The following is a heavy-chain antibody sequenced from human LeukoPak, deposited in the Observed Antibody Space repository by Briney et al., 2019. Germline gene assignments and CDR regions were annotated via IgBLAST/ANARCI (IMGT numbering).Heavy chain of an antibody. D-gene: IGHD3-10*01. Sequence: GGSLRLSCAASGFTFSSYWMSWVRQAPGKGLEWVANIKQDGSEKYYVDSVKGRFTISRDNAKNSLYLQMYSLRAEDTAVYYCARVSSKATVRGLITKKNYYYYYMDVWGKGTTVTISS. V-gene: IGHV3-7*01. J-gene: IGHJ6*03. CDR1: GFTFSSYW. CDR3: ARVSSKATVRGLITKKNYYYYYMDV. CDR2: IKQDGSEK.